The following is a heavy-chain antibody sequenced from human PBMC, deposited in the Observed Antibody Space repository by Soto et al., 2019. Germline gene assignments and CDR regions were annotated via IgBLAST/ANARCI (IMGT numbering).Heavy chain of an antibody. D-gene: IGHD1-1*01. CDR2: IYYSGST. V-gene: IGHV4-59*01. J-gene: IGHJ6*02. CDR3: ARGTVTGSEYNFYYYGMDV. Sequence: PSETLSLTCTVTGGSISSYYWSWIRQPPGKGLEWIGYIYYSGSTNYNPSLKSRVTISVDTSKNQFSLKLSSVTAADTAVYYCARGTVTGSEYNFYYYGMDVWGQGTTVT. CDR1: GGSISSYY.